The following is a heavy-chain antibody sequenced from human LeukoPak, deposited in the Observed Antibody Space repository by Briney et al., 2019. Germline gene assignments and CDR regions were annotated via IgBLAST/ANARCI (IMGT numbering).Heavy chain of an antibody. CDR2: IRSKAYGGTT. CDR3: SRNYVSGSYAFDI. CDR1: GFTFGDYA. J-gene: IGHJ3*02. V-gene: IGHV3-49*04. Sequence: GGSLRLSCTGSGFTFGDYAMSWVRQAPGKGLEWVGFIRSKAYGGTTEYAASAKGRFTISRDDSKSIAYLQMNSLEIEDTAVYYCSRNYVSGSYAFDIWGQGTMVTVSS. D-gene: IGHD3-10*01.